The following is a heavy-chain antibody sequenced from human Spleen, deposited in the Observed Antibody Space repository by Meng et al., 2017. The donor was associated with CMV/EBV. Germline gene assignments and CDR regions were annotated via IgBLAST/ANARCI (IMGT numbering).Heavy chain of an antibody. J-gene: IGHJ5*02. Sequence: GESKKICWAASGITFSSYWKSWVRQAPGKGLEWVANIKQDGSEKYYVDSVKGRFTISRGNAKNSLYLQMNSLRAEDTAVYYCARGSRYCSSTSCYNWFDPWGQGTLVTVSS. CDR1: GITFSSYW. CDR2: IKQDGSEK. CDR3: ARGSRYCSSTSCYNWFDP. D-gene: IGHD2-2*01. V-gene: IGHV3-7*01.